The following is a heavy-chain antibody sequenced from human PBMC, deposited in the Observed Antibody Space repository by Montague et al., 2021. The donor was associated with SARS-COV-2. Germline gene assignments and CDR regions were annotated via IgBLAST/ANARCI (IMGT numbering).Heavy chain of an antibody. CDR3: GRVPTTDFDY. Sequence: SLILSFSSSFFPFSPSPLPWVRQAPGKGLEWVAVITPSGGNKFYADSVQGRFTISRDNSKNTLYLQMISLRAEDTAVYYCGRVPTTDFDYWGQGTLVTVSS. D-gene: IGHD1-7*01. J-gene: IGHJ4*02. CDR2: ITPSGGNK. CDR1: FFPFSPSP. V-gene: IGHV3-30*04.